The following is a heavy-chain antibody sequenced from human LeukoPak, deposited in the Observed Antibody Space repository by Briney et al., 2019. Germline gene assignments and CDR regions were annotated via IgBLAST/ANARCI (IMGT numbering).Heavy chain of an antibody. CDR1: GGTFSSYL. V-gene: IGHV1-69*05. J-gene: IGHJ5*02. CDR2: IIPIFGTA. Sequence: GASVKVSCKASGGTFSSYLISWVRQAPGQGLEWMGGIIPIFGTANYAQKFQGRVTITTDESTSTAYMELSSLRSEDTAVYYCARRGVKKGRSPALTWGQGTLVTVSS. CDR3: ARRGVKKGRSPALT. D-gene: IGHD1-26*01.